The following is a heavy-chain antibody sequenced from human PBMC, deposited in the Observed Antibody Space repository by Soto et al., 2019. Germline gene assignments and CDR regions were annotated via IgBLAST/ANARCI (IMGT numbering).Heavy chain of an antibody. J-gene: IGHJ5*02. D-gene: IGHD6-13*01. V-gene: IGHV4-30-4*01. CDR1: GGSISRGDYY. CDR2: IYYSGST. CDR3: ARGTAPRAAARFDP. Sequence: SETLSLTCTVSGGSISRGDYYWSWIRQPPGKGLEWIGYIYYSGSTYYNPSLKSRVTISVDTSKNQFSLKLSSVTAADTAVYYCARGTAPRAAARFDPWGQGTLVTGSS.